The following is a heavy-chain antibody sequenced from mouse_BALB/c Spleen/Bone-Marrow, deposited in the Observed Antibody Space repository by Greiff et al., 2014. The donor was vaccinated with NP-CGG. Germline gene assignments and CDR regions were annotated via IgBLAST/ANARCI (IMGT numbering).Heavy chain of an antibody. CDR3: TRSGKGYGAMDY. CDR1: GFTFSDYY. D-gene: IGHD2-10*02. V-gene: IGHV5-4*02. Sequence: DVMLVESGGGLVKPGGSLKLSCAASGFTFSDYYMYWVRQTPEKRLEWVATISDGGTYTFYPDSVKGRFTISRDNAKNNLYLQMSSLQSEDTAMYYCTRSGKGYGAMDYWGQGTSVTVSS. CDR2: ISDGGTYT. J-gene: IGHJ4*01.